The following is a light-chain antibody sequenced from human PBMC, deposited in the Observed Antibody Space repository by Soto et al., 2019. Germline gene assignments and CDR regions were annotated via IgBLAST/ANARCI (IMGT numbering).Light chain of an antibody. CDR1: QSISSY. J-gene: IGKJ5*01. CDR2: AAS. Sequence: DIRMTQSPSSLSASVGDRVTITCRASQSISSYLNWYQQKPGKAPKLLIYAASSLQSGVPSRFSGSGSGTDFTLTTSSLQPEDFATYYCQQSYSTPRITFGQGTRLEIK. CDR3: QQSYSTPRIT. V-gene: IGKV1-39*01.